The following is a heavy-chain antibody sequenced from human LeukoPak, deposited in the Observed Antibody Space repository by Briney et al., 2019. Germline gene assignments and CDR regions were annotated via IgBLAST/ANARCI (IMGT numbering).Heavy chain of an antibody. V-gene: IGHV3-7*01. CDR1: GFTFSSFW. D-gene: IGHD2-2*01. J-gene: IGHJ4*02. CDR3: ATNGHPHAN. CDR2: IKGDGSEN. Sequence: GGSLRLSCAASGFTFSSFWMSWVRQVPGKGLEWVANIKGDGSENHHVDSVRGRFTISRDNAKNSLYLQMNSLRAEDTAVYYCATNGHPHANWGQGTLVTVSS.